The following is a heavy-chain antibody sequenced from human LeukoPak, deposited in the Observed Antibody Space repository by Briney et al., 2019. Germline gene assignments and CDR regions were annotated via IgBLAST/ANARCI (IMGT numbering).Heavy chain of an antibody. J-gene: IGHJ5*02. V-gene: IGHV4-30-2*05. CDR2: IYHSGST. CDR1: GGSISSGGYS. CDR3: ARARAMVRGIIIFRWFDP. Sequence: SETLSLTCAVSGGSISSGGYSWSWIRQPPGKGLEWIGYIYHSGSTYYNPSLKSRVTISVDTSKNQFSLKLSSVTAADTAVYYCARARAMVRGIIIFRWFDPWGQGTLVTVSS. D-gene: IGHD3-10*01.